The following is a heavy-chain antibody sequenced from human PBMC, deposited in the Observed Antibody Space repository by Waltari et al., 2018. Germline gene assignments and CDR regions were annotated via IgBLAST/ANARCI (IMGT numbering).Heavy chain of an antibody. J-gene: IGHJ4*02. CDR2: IITIFGTA. CDR3: ASGNYGDYPGGYFDY. CDR1: GGTFSSYA. Sequence: QVQLVQSGAEVKKPGSSVKVSCKASGGTFSSYAISWVRQAPGQGLEWMGGIITIFGTANDAKKFQGRVTITADESTSTADMELSSLRSEDTAVYYCASGNYGDYPGGYFDYWGQGTLVTVSS. V-gene: IGHV1-69*01. D-gene: IGHD4-17*01.